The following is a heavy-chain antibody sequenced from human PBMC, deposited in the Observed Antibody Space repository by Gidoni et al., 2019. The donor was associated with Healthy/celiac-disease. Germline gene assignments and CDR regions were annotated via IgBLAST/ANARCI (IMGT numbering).Heavy chain of an antibody. Sequence: EVQLLESGGGLVQPGGSLRLSCSASGFAFRSYAMSWVRPAPGKGLEWVSAISGSGGSTYYADSVKGRFTISRDNSKNTLYLQMNSLRAEDTAVYYCAKDRNYYDSSGYYPYDYWGQGTLVTVSS. D-gene: IGHD3-22*01. J-gene: IGHJ4*02. V-gene: IGHV3-23*01. CDR1: GFAFRSYA. CDR2: ISGSGGST. CDR3: AKDRNYYDSSGYYPYDY.